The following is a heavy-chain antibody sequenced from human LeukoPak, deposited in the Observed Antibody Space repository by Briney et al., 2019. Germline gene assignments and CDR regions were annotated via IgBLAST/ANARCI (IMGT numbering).Heavy chain of an antibody. V-gene: IGHV3-30*03. D-gene: IGHD4-11*01. CDR3: LMTTVTSRKPDYYFDY. Sequence: SGGSLRLSCAASGFTFSSYGMHWVRQAPGKGLEWVAVISYDGSNKYYADSVKGRFTISRDNSKNTLYLQVNSLRTEDTAVYYCLMTTVTSRKPDYYFDYWGQGTLVTVSS. CDR2: ISYDGSNK. CDR1: GFTFSSYG. J-gene: IGHJ4*02.